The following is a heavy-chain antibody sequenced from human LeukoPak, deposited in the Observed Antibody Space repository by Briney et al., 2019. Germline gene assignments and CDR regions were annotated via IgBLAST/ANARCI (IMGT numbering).Heavy chain of an antibody. J-gene: IGHJ4*02. CDR3: ARVPLTYSSSWLKPLDS. Sequence: PEASVKVSCKASGYTFTGYYMHWVRQAPGQGLEWMGWINPNSGGTNYAQKFQGRVTMTRDASISTAYMELSSLRSDDTAVYYCARVPLTYSSSWLKPLDSWGQGTLVTVSS. V-gene: IGHV1-2*02. CDR1: GYTFTGYY. D-gene: IGHD6-13*01. CDR2: INPNSGGT.